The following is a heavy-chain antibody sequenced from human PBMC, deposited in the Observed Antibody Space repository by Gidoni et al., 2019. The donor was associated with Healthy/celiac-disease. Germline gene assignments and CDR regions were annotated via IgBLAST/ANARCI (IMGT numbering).Heavy chain of an antibody. CDR1: GFPFSRYA. Sequence: EVQLVESGGGLVQPGGSLRLSCAASGFPFSRYAMNWCRQAPGKGLEWVSYISSSGSTIYYADSVKGRFTISRDNAKNSLYLQMNSLRAEDTAVYYCARDRDDSSGYLYYFDYWGQGTLVTVSS. V-gene: IGHV3-48*03. D-gene: IGHD3-22*01. J-gene: IGHJ4*02. CDR2: ISSSGSTI. CDR3: ARDRDDSSGYLYYFDY.